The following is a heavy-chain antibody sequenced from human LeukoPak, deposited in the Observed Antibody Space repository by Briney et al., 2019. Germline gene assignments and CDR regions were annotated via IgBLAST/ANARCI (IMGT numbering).Heavy chain of an antibody. CDR1: GGSFSGYY. Sequence: SETLSLTCAVYGGSFSGYYWSWIRQPPGKGLEWIGEINHSGSTNYNPSLKSRVTISVDTSKNQFFLKLSSVTAADTAVYYCARDGGLDYYDSSGYHYFDYWGQGTLVTVSS. V-gene: IGHV4-34*01. CDR2: INHSGST. CDR3: ARDGGLDYYDSSGYHYFDY. J-gene: IGHJ4*02. D-gene: IGHD3-22*01.